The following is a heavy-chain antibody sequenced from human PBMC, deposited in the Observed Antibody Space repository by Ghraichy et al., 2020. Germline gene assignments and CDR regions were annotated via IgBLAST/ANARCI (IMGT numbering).Heavy chain of an antibody. CDR1: GFTFSNAW. CDR3: TTDWSRLKWLLEAAFDY. V-gene: IGHV3-15*01. Sequence: GGSLRLSCAASGFTFSNAWMSWVRQAPGKGLEWVGRIKSKTDGGTTDYAAPVKGRFTISRDDSKNTLYLQMNSLKTEDTAVYYCTTDWSRLKWLLEAAFDYWGQGTLVTVSS. D-gene: IGHD3-22*01. J-gene: IGHJ4*02. CDR2: IKSKTDGGTT.